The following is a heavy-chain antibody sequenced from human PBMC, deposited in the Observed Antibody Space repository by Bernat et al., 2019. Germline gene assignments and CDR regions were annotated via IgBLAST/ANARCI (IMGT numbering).Heavy chain of an antibody. CDR2: INHSGST. D-gene: IGHD3-10*01. CDR1: GGSFSGYY. V-gene: IGHV4-34*01. Sequence: HVQLQQWGAGLLKPSETLSLTCAVYGGSFSGYYWSWIRQPPGKGLEWIGEINHSGSTNYNPSLKSRVTISVDTSKNQFSLKLSSVTAADTAVYYCARGLSHYGPDYWGQGTLVTVSS. CDR3: ARGLSHYGPDY. J-gene: IGHJ4*02.